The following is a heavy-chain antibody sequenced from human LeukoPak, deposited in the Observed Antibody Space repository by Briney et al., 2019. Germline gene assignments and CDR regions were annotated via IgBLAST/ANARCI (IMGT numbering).Heavy chain of an antibody. CDR2: IGGSSTSI. V-gene: IGHV3-21*01. CDR3: ARELGEDYGEAFYS. J-gene: IGHJ3*02. Sequence: GGSLRLSCAASGFTFSTYSMNWVRQAPGKWLEWVSSIGGSSTSIYYADSVKGRFTISRDNAKSSLYLQINSLRAEDAAVYYCARELGEDYGEAFYSWVQGTMVTVSS. D-gene: IGHD4-17*01. CDR1: GFTFSTYS.